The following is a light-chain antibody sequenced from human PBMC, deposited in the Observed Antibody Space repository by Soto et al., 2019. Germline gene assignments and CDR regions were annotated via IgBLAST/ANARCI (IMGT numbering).Light chain of an antibody. CDR1: QSVSSY. V-gene: IGKV3-11*01. Sequence: EIVLTQSPATLSLSPGERATLSCRASQSVSSYLAWYQQKPGQAPRLLIYDASNRATDIPARFSGSGPGTGFTLTISGPEPEGFAVHYFQQLSNWVTFGPGTKVDIK. CDR3: QQLSNWVT. CDR2: DAS. J-gene: IGKJ3*01.